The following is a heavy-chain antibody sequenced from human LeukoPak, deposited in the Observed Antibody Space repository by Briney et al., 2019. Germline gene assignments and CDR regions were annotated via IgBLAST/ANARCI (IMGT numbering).Heavy chain of an antibody. CDR1: GFTFSDYY. Sequence: GGSLRLSCAASGFTFSDYYMSWIRQAPGKGLEWVSYISSSSSYTNYAASVKGRFTISRDNAKNSLYLQMNSLRAEDTAVYYCARDCSGGSCYSVWGQGTLVTVSS. CDR2: ISSSSSYT. D-gene: IGHD2-15*01. J-gene: IGHJ4*02. V-gene: IGHV3-11*06. CDR3: ARDCSGGSCYSV.